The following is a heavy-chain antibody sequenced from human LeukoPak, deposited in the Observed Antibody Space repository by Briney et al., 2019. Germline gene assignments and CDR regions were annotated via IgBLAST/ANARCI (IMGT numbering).Heavy chain of an antibody. CDR2: INPSGGST. D-gene: IGHD2-15*01. J-gene: IGHJ3*02. Sequence: ASVKVSCKASGYTFTSYYMHWVRQAPGQGLESMGIINPSGGSTSYAQKFQGRVTMTRDMSTSTVYMELSSLRSEDTAVYYCAREVVVAADASYDAFDIWGQGTMVTVSS. CDR3: AREVVVAADASYDAFDI. CDR1: GYTFTSYY. V-gene: IGHV1-46*01.